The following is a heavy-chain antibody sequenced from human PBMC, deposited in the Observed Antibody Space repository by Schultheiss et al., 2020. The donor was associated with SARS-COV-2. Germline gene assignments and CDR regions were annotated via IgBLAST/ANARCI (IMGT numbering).Heavy chain of an antibody. CDR1: GGSISSGGYY. V-gene: IGHV4-30-4*08. J-gene: IGHJ6*02. Sequence: SQTLSLTCTVSGGSISSGGYYWSWIRQHPGKGLEWIGYIYYSGTTYYNPSLRSRVTLSVDTSKNHFSLRLTSVTAADTAVYYCARTFGDDNTYYYYYVLDVWGLGTTVTVSS. CDR3: ARTFGDDNTYYYYYVLDV. CDR2: IYYSGTT. D-gene: IGHD3-10*01.